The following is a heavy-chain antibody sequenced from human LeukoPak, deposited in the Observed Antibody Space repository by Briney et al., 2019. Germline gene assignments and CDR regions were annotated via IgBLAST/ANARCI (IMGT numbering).Heavy chain of an antibody. V-gene: IGHV3-7*01. CDR1: GFTFSDYW. D-gene: IGHD5-18*01. CDR3: ARGVYSYGQKYDTFDV. Sequence: GGSLRLSCAASGFTFSDYWMSWVRQAPGKGLEWVAHINPDGRDKYYVDFVRGRFTISRDNARNSLYLQMNSLRAEDTAVYYCARGVYSYGQKYDTFDVWGRGTMVTVSS. J-gene: IGHJ3*01. CDR2: INPDGRDK.